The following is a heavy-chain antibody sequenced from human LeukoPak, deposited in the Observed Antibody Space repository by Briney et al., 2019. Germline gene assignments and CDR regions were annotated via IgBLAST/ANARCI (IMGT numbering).Heavy chain of an antibody. CDR1: GFTFSGSA. D-gene: IGHD2/OR15-2a*01. CDR2: IRSTTDT. V-gene: IGHV3-73*01. Sequence: PGGSLRLSCEASGFTFSGSAMHWVRQASGKGLEWVGRIRSTTDTAYAASVKGRFTISRDDSKNTAYLQMNSLKTEDTAVYYCTRLRHSNTDYCYYYGMDVWGQGTTVTVSS. CDR3: TRLRHSNTDYCYYYGMDV. J-gene: IGHJ6*02.